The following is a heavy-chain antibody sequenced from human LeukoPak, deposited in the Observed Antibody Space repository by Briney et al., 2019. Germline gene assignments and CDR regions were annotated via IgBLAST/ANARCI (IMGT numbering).Heavy chain of an antibody. CDR2: IQFDGSNK. CDR1: GLTFSSYG. V-gene: IGHV3-30*02. Sequence: GGSLRLSCAASGLTFSSYGMHWVRQAPGKGLEWVAFIQFDGSNKYYADSVKGRFTISRDNSKNTLYLQMNSLRVEDTAVYYCETAYFDSSGYSDYWGQGTLVTVSS. CDR3: ETAYFDSSGYSDY. J-gene: IGHJ4*02. D-gene: IGHD3-22*01.